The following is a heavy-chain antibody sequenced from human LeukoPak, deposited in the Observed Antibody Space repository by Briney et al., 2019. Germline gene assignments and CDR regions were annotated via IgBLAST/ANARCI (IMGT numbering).Heavy chain of an antibody. D-gene: IGHD2-15*01. CDR1: GYTFTGYY. V-gene: IGHV1-2*02. CDR2: INPNSGGT. CDR3: ASPEDRCSGGSCYQPLYYYGMDV. J-gene: IGHJ6*02. Sequence: ASVNVSCKASGYTFTGYYMHWVRQAPGQGLEWMGWINPNSGGTNYAQKFQGRVTMTRDTSISTAYMELSRLRSDDTAVYYCASPEDRCSGGSCYQPLYYYGMDVWGQGTTVTVSS.